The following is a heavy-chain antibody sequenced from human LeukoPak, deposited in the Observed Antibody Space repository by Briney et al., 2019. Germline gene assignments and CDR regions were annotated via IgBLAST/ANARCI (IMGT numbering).Heavy chain of an antibody. V-gene: IGHV4-61*05. J-gene: IGHJ6*03. CDR3: ARVQSGYSSGWYYYYYMDV. CDR1: GGSISSRSYY. Sequence: SETLSLTCTVSGGSISSRSYYWGWIRQPPGKGLEWIGYIHYSGSTNYNPSLKSRVTISGDTSKNQFSLKLSSVTAADTAVYYCARVQSGYSSGWYYYYYMDVWGKGTTVTVSS. D-gene: IGHD6-19*01. CDR2: IHYSGST.